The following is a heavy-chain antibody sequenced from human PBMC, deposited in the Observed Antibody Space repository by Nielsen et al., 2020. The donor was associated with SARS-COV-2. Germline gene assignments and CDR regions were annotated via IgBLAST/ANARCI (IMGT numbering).Heavy chain of an antibody. CDR3: ARDSSSGSNYYYYGMDV. CDR2: IWYDGSNK. J-gene: IGHJ6*02. CDR1: GFTFSSYG. D-gene: IGHD6-19*01. V-gene: IGHV3-33*01. Sequence: GGSLRLSCAASGFTFSSYGMHWVRQAPGKGLEWVAVIWYDGSNKYYADSVKGRFTISRDNSKNTLYLQMNSLRAEDTAVYYCARDSSSGSNYYYYGMDVWGQGTTVTVSS.